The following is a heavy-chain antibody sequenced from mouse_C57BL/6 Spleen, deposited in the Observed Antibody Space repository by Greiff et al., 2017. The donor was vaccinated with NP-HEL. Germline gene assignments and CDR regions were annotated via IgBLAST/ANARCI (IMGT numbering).Heavy chain of an antibody. D-gene: IGHD2-5*01. V-gene: IGHV1-80*01. CDR1: GYAFSSYW. J-gene: IGHJ4*01. Sequence: QVQLQQSGAELVKPGASVKISCKASGYAFSSYWMNWVKQRPGKGLEWIGQIYPGDGDTNYNGKFKGKATLTADKSSSTAYMQLSSLTSEDSAVYFCARREYSKMGYYAMDYWGQGTSVTVSS. CDR3: ARREYSKMGYYAMDY. CDR2: IYPGDGDT.